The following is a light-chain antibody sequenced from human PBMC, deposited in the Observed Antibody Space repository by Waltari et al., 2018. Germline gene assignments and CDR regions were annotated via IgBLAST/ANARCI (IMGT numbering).Light chain of an antibody. CDR2: WAS. CDR1: QSVVFSSNNKNY. CDR3: QQCYTFPYT. V-gene: IGKV4-1*01. Sequence: DIVLTQSPEYLPVSLGERATINCKSSQSVVFSSNNKNYLAWYQQKPGQPPKLLTTWASTRESGVPDRFSGSGSETDFTLTISSLQAEDVAFYYCQQCYTFPYTFGQGTKLEIK. J-gene: IGKJ2*01.